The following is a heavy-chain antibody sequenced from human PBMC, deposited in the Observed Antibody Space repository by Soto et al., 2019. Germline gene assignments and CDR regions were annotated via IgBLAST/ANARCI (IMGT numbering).Heavy chain of an antibody. CDR1: GFSLNTSGMS. J-gene: IGHJ4*02. D-gene: IGHD2-2*01. CDR3: ARTPDILLVPAAIVFDY. V-gene: IGHV2-70*11. Sequence: SGPTLVNPTQTLTLTCTFSGFSLNTSGMSVSWIRQPPGKALEWLARIDWDDDKYYNTSLKTRLTISKDTSKNQVVLTMTNVDPVDTATYYCARTPDILLVPAAIVFDYWGQGTMVTVSS. CDR2: IDWDDDK.